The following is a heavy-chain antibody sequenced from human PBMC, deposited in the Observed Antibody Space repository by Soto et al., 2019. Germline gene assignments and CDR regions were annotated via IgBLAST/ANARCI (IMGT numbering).Heavy chain of an antibody. J-gene: IGHJ5*01. D-gene: IGHD3-3*01. V-gene: IGHV3-23*01. Sequence: EVQMLESGGDLVQPGGSLRLSCADSSFTFNMSAMSWVRQAPGKGLEWVSGISGSGGSTYYTDSVKGRFTISRDNSKNTLFLKMDRLGAEDTAVYYCAKEKNFWSGTTAFDSWGQGTLVTVSS. CDR2: ISGSGGST. CDR3: AKEKNFWSGTTAFDS. CDR1: SFTFNMSA.